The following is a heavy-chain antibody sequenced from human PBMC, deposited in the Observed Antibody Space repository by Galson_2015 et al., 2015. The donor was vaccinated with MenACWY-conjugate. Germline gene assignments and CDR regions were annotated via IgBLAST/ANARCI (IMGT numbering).Heavy chain of an antibody. J-gene: IGHJ4*01. D-gene: IGHD3-22*01. CDR2: VYYSGTT. CDR3: AREDYDSRGHNCGTDY. Sequence: ETLSLTCSVSGGSTSGYYWSWIRQPPGKGLEWVGYVYYSGTTSYNPSLESRVTMSLDTSTKQISLKLSSVTAADTAVYYCAREDYDSRGHNCGTDYWG. CDR1: GGSTSGYY. V-gene: IGHV4-59*01.